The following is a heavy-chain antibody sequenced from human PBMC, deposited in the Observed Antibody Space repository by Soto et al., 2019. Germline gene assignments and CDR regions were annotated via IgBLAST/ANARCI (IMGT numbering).Heavy chain of an antibody. CDR3: AKDFTDYFDY. D-gene: IGHD2-8*02. CDR1: GFTFSSYG. J-gene: IGHJ4*02. CDR2: ISYDGSNK. V-gene: IGHV3-30*18. Sequence: ESGGGVVQPGRSLRLSCAASGFTFSSYGMHWVRQAPGKGLEWVAVISYDGSNKYYADSVKGRFTISRDNSKNTLYLQMNSLRAEDTAVYYCAKDFTDYFDYWGQGTLVTVSS.